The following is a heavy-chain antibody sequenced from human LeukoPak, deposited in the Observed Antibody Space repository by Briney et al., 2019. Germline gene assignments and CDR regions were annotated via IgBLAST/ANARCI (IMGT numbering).Heavy chain of an antibody. CDR1: GGSISSSSYY. J-gene: IGHJ6*03. CDR3: ARSPLVRGAQYYYYYYMDV. Sequence: PSETLSLTCTVSGGSISSSSYYWGWIRQPPGKGLEWIGSIYYSGSTYYNPSLKSRVTISVDTSKNQFSLKLSSVTAADTAVYYCARSPLVRGAQYYYYYYMDVWGKGTTVTVSS. V-gene: IGHV4-39*07. D-gene: IGHD3-10*01. CDR2: IYYSGST.